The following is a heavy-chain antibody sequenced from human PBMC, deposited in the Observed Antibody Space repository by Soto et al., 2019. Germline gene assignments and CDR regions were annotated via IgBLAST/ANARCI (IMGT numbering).Heavy chain of an antibody. D-gene: IGHD3-3*01. CDR2: ISYDGSNK. CDR1: GFTFSSYA. CDR3: ARGTYYDFWSRYFTDYYGMDV. Sequence: QVQLVESGGGVVQPGRSLRLSCAAYGFTFSSYAMHWVRQAPGKGLEWVAVISYDGSNKYYADSVKGRFTISRDNSKNTLYLQMNSLRAEDTAVYYCARGTYYDFWSRYFTDYYGMDVWGQGTTVTVSS. V-gene: IGHV3-30-3*01. J-gene: IGHJ6*02.